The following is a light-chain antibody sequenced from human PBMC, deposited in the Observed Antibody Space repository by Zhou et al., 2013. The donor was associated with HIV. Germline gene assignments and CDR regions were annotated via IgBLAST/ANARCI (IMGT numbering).Light chain of an antibody. CDR1: QSVSSNY. Sequence: EIVLTQSPGTLSLSPGERATLSCRASQSVSSNYLAWYQQKPGQAPRLLIYGASSRATGIPDRFSGSGSGTDFTLTISRLEPEDSAVYYCQQDDTSPYTFGQGTKLEIK. V-gene: IGKV3-20*01. CDR2: GAS. J-gene: IGKJ2*01. CDR3: QQDDTSPYT.